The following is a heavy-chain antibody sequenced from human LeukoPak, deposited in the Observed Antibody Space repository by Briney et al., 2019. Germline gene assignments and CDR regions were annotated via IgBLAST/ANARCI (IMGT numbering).Heavy chain of an antibody. J-gene: IGHJ3*02. D-gene: IGHD3-22*01. V-gene: IGHV1-18*01. CDR3: ARDALPITMIVVSTGGAFDI. Sequence: ASVKVSCKASGYTFTSYGISWVRQAPGQGLEWMGWISAYNGNTNYAQKLQGRVTMTTDTSTSTAYMELRSLRSDDTAVYYCARDALPITMIVVSTGGAFDIWGQGTMVTVSS. CDR1: GYTFTSYG. CDR2: ISAYNGNT.